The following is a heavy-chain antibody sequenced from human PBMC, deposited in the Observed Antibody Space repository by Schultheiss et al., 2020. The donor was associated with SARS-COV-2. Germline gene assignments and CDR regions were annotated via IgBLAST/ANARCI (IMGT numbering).Heavy chain of an antibody. D-gene: IGHD6-19*01. J-gene: IGHJ4*02. CDR3: AREPPAYSSGWYDY. CDR2: ISAYNGNT. V-gene: IGHV1-18*01. CDR1: GYTFTSYG. Sequence: GESLKISCKASGYTFTSYGISWVRQAPGQGLEWMGWISAYNGNTNYAQKLQGRVTMTTDTSTSTAYMELRSLRSDDTAVYYCAREPPAYSSGWYDYWGQGTLVTVSS.